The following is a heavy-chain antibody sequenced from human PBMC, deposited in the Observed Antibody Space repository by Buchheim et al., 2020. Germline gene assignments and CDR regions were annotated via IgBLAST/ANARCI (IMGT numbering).Heavy chain of an antibody. Sequence: QEQLQQWGAGLLKPSETLSLTCAVYGGSFSGYYCSWIRQPPGKGLEWIGEINHSGSTNYNPSLKSRLTISVDTSKNQFSLRLSSVTAADTAVYYCARGRTYNYDSSGYLALAYWGQGTL. J-gene: IGHJ4*02. CDR2: INHSGST. V-gene: IGHV4-34*01. CDR1: GGSFSGYY. CDR3: ARGRTYNYDSSGYLALAY. D-gene: IGHD3-22*01.